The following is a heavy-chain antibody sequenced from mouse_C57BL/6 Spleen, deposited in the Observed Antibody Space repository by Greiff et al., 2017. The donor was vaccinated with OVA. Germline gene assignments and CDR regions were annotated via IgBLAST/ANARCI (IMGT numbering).Heavy chain of an antibody. D-gene: IGHD1-1*01. CDR1: GYTFTSYW. CDR3: ARDYGSTYYFGY. Sequence: QVQLQQSGAELAKPGASVKLSCKASGYTFTSYWMHWVKQRPGQGLEWIGYINPSSGYTKYNQKFKDTATLTADKSSSTAYMQLSSLTYEDSAVYYCARDYGSTYYFGYWGQGTTLTVSS. V-gene: IGHV1-7*01. J-gene: IGHJ2*01. CDR2: INPSSGYT.